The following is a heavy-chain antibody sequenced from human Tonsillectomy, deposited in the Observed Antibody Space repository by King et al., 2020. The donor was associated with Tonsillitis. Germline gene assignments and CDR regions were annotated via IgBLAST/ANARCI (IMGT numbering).Heavy chain of an antibody. CDR2: IYWNDDK. CDR3: AHPTTLYYYDISVYWMGHAFDI. D-gene: IGHD3-22*01. V-gene: IGHV2-5*01. CDR1: GFSLTTSGVG. J-gene: IGHJ3*02. Sequence: TLKESGPTLVKPTQTLTLTCTFSGFSLTTSGVGVGWIRQPPGKALEWLVLIYWNDDKRYSPSLKSRLTITKDTSKNQVVLTMTNMAPVDTATYACAHPTTLYYYDISVYWMGHAFDIWGEGTIVTVAS.